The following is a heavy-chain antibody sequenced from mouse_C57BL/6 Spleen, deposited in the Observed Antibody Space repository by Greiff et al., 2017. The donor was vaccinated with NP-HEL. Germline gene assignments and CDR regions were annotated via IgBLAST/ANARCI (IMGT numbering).Heavy chain of an antibody. CDR3: ARHEADYDGGWFAY. CDR1: GFSLTSYG. CDR2: IWSDGST. J-gene: IGHJ3*01. V-gene: IGHV2-6-1*01. D-gene: IGHD2-4*01. Sequence: VKLMESGPGLVAPSQSLSITCTVSGFSLTSYGVHWVRQPPGKGLEWLVVIWSDGSTTYNSALKSRLSISKDNSKSQVFLKMNSLQTDDTAMYYCARHEADYDGGWFAYWGQGTLVTVSA.